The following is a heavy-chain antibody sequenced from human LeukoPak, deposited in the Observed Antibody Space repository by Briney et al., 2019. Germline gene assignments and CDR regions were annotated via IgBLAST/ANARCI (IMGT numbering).Heavy chain of an antibody. V-gene: IGHV4-59*08. Sequence: PSETLSLTCTVSGGSINSYYWSWIRQPPGKGLEWIGYIYYSGSTNYNPSLKSRVTISVDTSKNQFSLKLSSVTAADTAVYYCARLKDGSGGWFDPWGQGTLVTVSS. CDR1: GGSINSYY. CDR2: IYYSGST. D-gene: IGHD2-15*01. CDR3: ARLKDGSGGWFDP. J-gene: IGHJ5*02.